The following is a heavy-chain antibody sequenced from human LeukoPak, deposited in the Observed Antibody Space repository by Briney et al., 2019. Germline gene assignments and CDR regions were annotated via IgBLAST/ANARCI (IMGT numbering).Heavy chain of an antibody. J-gene: IGHJ4*02. CDR2: IYYSGST. Sequence: PSETLSLTCTVSGGSISSYYWSWIRQPPGKGLEWIGYIYYSGSTNYNPSLKSRVTISVDTSKNQFSLKLSSVTAADTAMYYCARHSVGSSGWYRDWGQGTLVTVSS. D-gene: IGHD6-19*01. CDR1: GGSISSYY. V-gene: IGHV4-59*08. CDR3: ARHSVGSSGWYRD.